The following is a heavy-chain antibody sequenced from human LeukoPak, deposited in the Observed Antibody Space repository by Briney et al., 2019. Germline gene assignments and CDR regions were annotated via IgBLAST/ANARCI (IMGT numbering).Heavy chain of an antibody. CDR3: ARVRGIVGATNYYFDY. D-gene: IGHD1-26*01. CDR2: INWSGGST. V-gene: IGHV3-20*04. CDR1: GFTFDDYG. J-gene: IGHJ4*02. Sequence: GGSLRLSCAASGFTFDDYGMSWVRQAPGKGLEWVSGINWSGGSTGYADSVKGRFTISRDNAKNSLYLQMNSLRAEDTALYYCARVRGIVGATNYYFDYWGQGTLVTVSS.